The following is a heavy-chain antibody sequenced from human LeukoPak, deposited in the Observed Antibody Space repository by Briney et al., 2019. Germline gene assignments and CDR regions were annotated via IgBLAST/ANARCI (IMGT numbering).Heavy chain of an antibody. J-gene: IGHJ4*02. CDR3: ARGLKGYGSGSYYIGHSLDY. CDR2: IKKDGSEK. D-gene: IGHD3-10*01. CDR1: GFTFSSYW. Sequence: GGSLRLSCAASGFTFSSYWMSWVRQAPGKGLEWVANIKKDGSEKYYVDSVKGRFTISRDNAKTSLYLQMNSLRAEDTAVYYCARGLKGYGSGSYYIGHSLDYWGQGTLVTVSS. V-gene: IGHV3-7*01.